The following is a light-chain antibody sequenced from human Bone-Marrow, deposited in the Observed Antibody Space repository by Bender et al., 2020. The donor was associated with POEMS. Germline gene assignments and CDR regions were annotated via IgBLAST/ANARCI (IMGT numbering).Light chain of an antibody. CDR1: TNDTIDSNH. CDR3: SSYSKACTYV. J-gene: IGLJ1*01. CDR2: DVT. Sequence: QSALTQPTSVSGSPGQSITISCTATTNDTIDSNHVSWYQQHPDKAPKLLLFDVTNRPSGVSHRFSGSKSDRTASLTISGLQAVDEADYYCSSYSKACTYVFGTEMGVTVL. V-gene: IGLV2-14*03.